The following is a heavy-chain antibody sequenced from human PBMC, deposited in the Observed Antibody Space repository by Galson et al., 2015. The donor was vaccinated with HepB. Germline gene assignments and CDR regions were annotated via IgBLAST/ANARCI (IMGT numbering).Heavy chain of an antibody. J-gene: IGHJ3*02. Sequence: QSGAEVKKPGESLKISCKGSGYTFMSYWIGWARQRPGKGLEWMGIIYPGDSETRYSPSFQGQVTISADKSTNTAYLQWSSLKASDTAIYYCARRWGIYGDYMGTFDIWGQGTTVAVSS. CDR2: IYPGDSET. CDR1: GYTFMSYW. CDR3: ARRWGIYGDYMGTFDI. V-gene: IGHV5-51*01. D-gene: IGHD4-17*01.